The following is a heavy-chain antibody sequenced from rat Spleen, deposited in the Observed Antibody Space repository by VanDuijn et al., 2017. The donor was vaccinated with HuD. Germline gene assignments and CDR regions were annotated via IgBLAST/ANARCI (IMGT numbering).Heavy chain of an antibody. J-gene: IGHJ2*01. D-gene: IGHD4-3*01. CDR2: INKDRRTI. CDR1: GFNFNEYW. CDR3: VREDFGVDY. Sequence: EVKLVESGGGLVQPGRSLKLSCAASGFNFNEYWMGWVRQAPGKGLEWIGEINKDRRTIKYSPSLKDKFTISSDKAQNPLYLQMSKLGSEDTAIYYCVREDFGVDYWGQGVMVTVSS. V-gene: IGHV4-2*01.